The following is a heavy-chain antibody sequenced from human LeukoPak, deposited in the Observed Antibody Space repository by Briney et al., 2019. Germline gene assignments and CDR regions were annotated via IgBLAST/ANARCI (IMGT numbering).Heavy chain of an antibody. Sequence: GGSLRLSCAASGFTFSSYGIHWVRQAPGKGLEWVTFIRYDGSNKYYADSVKGRFTISRDNSKNTLYLQMNSLRAEDTALYYCGRGMTFIVGWGQGTLVTVSS. V-gene: IGHV3-30*02. CDR1: GFTFSSYG. CDR3: GRGMTFIVG. J-gene: IGHJ4*02. CDR2: IRYDGSNK. D-gene: IGHD3-22*01.